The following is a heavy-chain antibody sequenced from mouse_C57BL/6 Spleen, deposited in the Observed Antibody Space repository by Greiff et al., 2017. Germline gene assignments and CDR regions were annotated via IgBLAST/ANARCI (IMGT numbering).Heavy chain of an antibody. D-gene: IGHD1-1*01. V-gene: IGHV1-64*01. Sequence: QVQLKQPGAGLVKPGASVKLSCKVSGYTFTSYWMHWVKQRPGQGLEWIGMIHPNSGSTNYNEKFKSKTTLTVDKSSSTAYMQLSSLTSEDSAVYYCARGITTVVAHFGCWGQGTTLTVSS. CDR3: ARGITTVVAHFGC. CDR1: GYTFTSYW. J-gene: IGHJ2*01. CDR2: IHPNSGST.